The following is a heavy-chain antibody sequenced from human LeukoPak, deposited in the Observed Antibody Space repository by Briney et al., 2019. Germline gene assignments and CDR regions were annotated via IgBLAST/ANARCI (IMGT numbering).Heavy chain of an antibody. V-gene: IGHV3-33*08. J-gene: IGHJ5*02. CDR3: ARSVRVNWIDP. D-gene: IGHD3-10*01. CDR1: GFTFSRYG. CDR2: IWNDGSKQ. Sequence: GGSLRLSCAASGFTFSRYGMHWVRQAPGKGLEWVAVIWNDGSKQYYADSVKGRFTISRDNSKNTLDLQMNSLRVEDTAVYYCARSVRVNWIDPWGQGTLVTVSS.